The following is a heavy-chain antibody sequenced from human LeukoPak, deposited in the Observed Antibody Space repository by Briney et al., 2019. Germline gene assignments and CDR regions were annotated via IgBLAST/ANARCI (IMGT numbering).Heavy chain of an antibody. V-gene: IGHV3-30*02. Sequence: PGGSLRLSCGVSGFTFSNYGMLWVRQAPGKGLEWVAFIRYDGSNKLYADSVKGRFTISRDNSKNTVYLHINSLRTEDTALYYCAKDNPLDYWGQGTLVIVSS. J-gene: IGHJ4*02. CDR2: IRYDGSNK. CDR3: AKDNPLDY. CDR1: GFTFSNYG. D-gene: IGHD1-14*01.